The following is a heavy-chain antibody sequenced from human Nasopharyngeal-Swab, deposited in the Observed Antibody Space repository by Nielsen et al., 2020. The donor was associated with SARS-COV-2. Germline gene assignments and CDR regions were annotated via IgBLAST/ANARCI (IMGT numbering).Heavy chain of an antibody. D-gene: IGHD6-19*01. CDR2: IYYSGDT. Sequence: SETLSLTCTVSGGSISDYYWNWIRQSPGKGLEWLGYIYYSGDTNYNPSFKSRVAISIDTSKNQFSLELSSVTAADTAIYYCARRYNSGWYGWFDPWGQGTPVTVSS. V-gene: IGHV4-59*08. CDR3: ARRYNSGWYGWFDP. J-gene: IGHJ5*02. CDR1: GGSISDYY.